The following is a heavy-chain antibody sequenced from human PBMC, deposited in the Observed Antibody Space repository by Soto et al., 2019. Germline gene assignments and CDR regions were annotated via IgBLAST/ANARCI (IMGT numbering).Heavy chain of an antibody. D-gene: IGHD1-26*01. CDR2: MSYDGSNE. V-gene: IGHV3-30*18. Sequence: QVQLVESGGGVVQPGRTLRLSCADSGFTFSDYAMHWVRQAPGKGLEWVALMSYDGSNEYYAKSVKGRFTISRDNSKNTPYLQMNSLRAEETAVYYCAKDGSHNFDYWGQGTLVTVSS. J-gene: IGHJ4*02. CDR1: GFTFSDYA. CDR3: AKDGSHNFDY.